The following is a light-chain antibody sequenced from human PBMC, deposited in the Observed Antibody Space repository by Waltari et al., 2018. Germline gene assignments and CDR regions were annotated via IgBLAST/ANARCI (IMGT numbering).Light chain of an antibody. V-gene: IGKV3-20*01. CDR2: GAS. J-gene: IGKJ2*01. CDR1: QSVSSSY. CDR3: QQYGPSPPFT. Sequence: EIVLTQSPGTLSLSPGERATLFCRASQSVSSSYLAWYQQRPGQPPRLLIYGASSRATGIPDRFRGSGSGTDFTLTISRLEPEDFAMYYCQQYGPSPPFTFGQGTKLEIK.